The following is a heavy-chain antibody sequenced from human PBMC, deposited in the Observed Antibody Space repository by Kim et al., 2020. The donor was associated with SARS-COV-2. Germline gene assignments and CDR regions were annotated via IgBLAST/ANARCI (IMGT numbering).Heavy chain of an antibody. V-gene: IGHV4-31*02. CDR3: ARATTTIFGVVSEFDY. J-gene: IGHJ4*02. Sequence: PSLRRRVTIAVDTAKNQLPLKLSSVTAADTAVYYCARATTTIFGVVSEFDYWGQGTLVTVSS. D-gene: IGHD3-3*01.